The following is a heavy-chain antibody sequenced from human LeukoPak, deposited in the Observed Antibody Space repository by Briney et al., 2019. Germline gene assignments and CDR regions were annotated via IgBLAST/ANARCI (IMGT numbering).Heavy chain of an antibody. CDR2: ISAYNGNT. CDR1: GYTFTSYG. V-gene: IGHV1-18*01. J-gene: IGHJ4*02. Sequence: ASVKVSCKASGYTFTSYGISWVRQAPGQGLEWMGWISAYNGNTNYAQKLQGRVTLTTDTSTSTAYMELRSLRSDDPAVYYCARDSMELGITGTTSPSYWGQGTLVTVSS. CDR3: ARDSMELGITGTTSPSY. D-gene: IGHD1-7*01.